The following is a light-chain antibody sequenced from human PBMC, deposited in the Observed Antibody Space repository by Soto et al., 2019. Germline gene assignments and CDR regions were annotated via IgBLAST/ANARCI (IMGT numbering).Light chain of an antibody. CDR2: GAS. CDR1: QSVSSSY. Sequence: LVMTQSPANLSVSPGERATLSCRASQSVSSSYLAWYQQQPGQAPRLLIYGASSRATGIPDRFSGSGSGTDFTLTISRLEPEDFAVYYCQQYGSFFGPGTKVDI. V-gene: IGKV3-20*01. CDR3: QQYGSF. J-gene: IGKJ3*01.